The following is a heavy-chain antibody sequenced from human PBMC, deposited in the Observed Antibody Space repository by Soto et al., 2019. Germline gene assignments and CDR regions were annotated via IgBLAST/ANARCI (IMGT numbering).Heavy chain of an antibody. CDR3: ARHEAGWYLES. Sequence: PSETLSLTCAVYVGSFSGHSWTWIRQSPGEGLEWIGDINHSGRVNYSPSLKSRVTISLETSKNQFSLKLRSVPAADTAVYYCARHEAGWYLESWGQGTMVAVSS. CDR2: INHSGRV. V-gene: IGHV4-34*01. J-gene: IGHJ4*02. D-gene: IGHD6-25*01. CDR1: VGSFSGHS.